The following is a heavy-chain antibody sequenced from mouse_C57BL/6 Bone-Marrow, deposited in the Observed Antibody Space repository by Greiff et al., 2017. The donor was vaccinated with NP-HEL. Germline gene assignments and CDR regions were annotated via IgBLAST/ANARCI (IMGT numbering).Heavy chain of an antibody. J-gene: IGHJ2*01. CDR3: ARERDGYCDYLDY. CDR2: IDPSDSYT. CDR1: GYTFTSYW. Sequence: VQLQQPGAELVRPGTSVKLSCKASGYTFTSYWMHWVKQRPGQGLEWIGVIDPSDSYTNYNQKFKGKATLTVDSTSRTEYMQLSSLTSEDSAVYYCARERDGYCDYLDYWGQGTALTVSS. V-gene: IGHV1-59*01. D-gene: IGHD2-3*01.